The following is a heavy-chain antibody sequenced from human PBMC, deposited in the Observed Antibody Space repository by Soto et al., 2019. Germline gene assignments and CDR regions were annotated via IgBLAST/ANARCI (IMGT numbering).Heavy chain of an antibody. V-gene: IGHV4-59*01. Sequence: SETLSLTCVVSGGFISNYYWNWIRQTPGKGLEWIGYIYYTWSTSYNPSLKSRVSMSVDTSKNQFSLRLSSVTAADTAIYYCARGEAVFARSYFDNWGQGTLVTVSS. D-gene: IGHD3-16*01. CDR1: GGFISNYY. J-gene: IGHJ4*02. CDR2: IYYTWST. CDR3: ARGEAVFARSYFDN.